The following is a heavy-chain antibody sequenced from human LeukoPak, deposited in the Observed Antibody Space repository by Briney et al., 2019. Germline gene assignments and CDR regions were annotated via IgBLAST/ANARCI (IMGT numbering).Heavy chain of an antibody. D-gene: IGHD4-11*01. CDR2: ISYDGSNK. V-gene: IGHV3-30*18. J-gene: IGHJ4*02. CDR1: GFTFSSYG. Sequence: PGRSLRLSCAASGFTFSSYGMHWVRQAPGKGLEWVAVISYDGSNKYYADSVKGRFTISRDNSKNTLYLQMNSLRAEDTAVYYCAKPSATVTPRGNFDYWGQGTLVTVSS. CDR3: AKPSATVTPRGNFDY.